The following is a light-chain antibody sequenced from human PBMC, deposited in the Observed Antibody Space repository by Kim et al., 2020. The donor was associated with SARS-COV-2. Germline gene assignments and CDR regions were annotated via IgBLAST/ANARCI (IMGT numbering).Light chain of an antibody. Sequence: QSALTQPPSVSGSPGQSVTISCTGTSSDVGDYNRVSWYQQPPGTAPKLIIYEVTNRPSGVPDRFSGSRSGNTASLTISGLQPEDEADYYCSSYTDSDTRVFGGGTQLTVL. CDR2: EVT. CDR3: SSYTDSDTRV. V-gene: IGLV2-18*02. CDR1: SSDVGDYNR. J-gene: IGLJ2*01.